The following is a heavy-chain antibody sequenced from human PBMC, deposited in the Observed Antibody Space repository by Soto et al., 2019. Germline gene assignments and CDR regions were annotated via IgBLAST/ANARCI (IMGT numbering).Heavy chain of an antibody. D-gene: IGHD4-4*01. Sequence: PGGSLRLSCAASGFTFSSYDMHWVRQATGKGLEWVSAIGTAGDTYYPGSVKGRFTISRENAKNSLYLQMNSLRAGDTAVYYCARAHSKGSYYYYMDFWGKGTTVTVSS. CDR2: IGTAGDT. CDR1: GFTFSSYD. J-gene: IGHJ6*03. V-gene: IGHV3-13*01. CDR3: ARAHSKGSYYYYMDF.